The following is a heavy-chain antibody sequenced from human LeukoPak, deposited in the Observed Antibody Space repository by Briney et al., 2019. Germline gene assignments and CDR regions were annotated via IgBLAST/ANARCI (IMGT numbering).Heavy chain of an antibody. CDR1: GYTFTGYY. V-gene: IGHV1-2*02. D-gene: IGHD3-10*01. Sequence: ASVKVSCKASGYTFTGYYMHWVRQAPGQGLEWMGWINPNSGGTNYAQKFQGRVTMTRDTSISTAYMELSRLRSDDTAVYYCGRFSVKLDRGRLDPWGQGTLVTVSS. CDR2: INPNSGGT. CDR3: GRFSVKLDRGRLDP. J-gene: IGHJ5*02.